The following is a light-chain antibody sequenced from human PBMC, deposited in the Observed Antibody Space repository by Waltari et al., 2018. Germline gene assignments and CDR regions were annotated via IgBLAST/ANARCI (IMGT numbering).Light chain of an antibody. J-gene: IGLJ3*02. CDR2: EVS. Sequence: HSALTQPPSVSDSPGPSVPLSCAASSMDVGSSKRLSWYQQPPGTAPKLMIYEVSNRPSGVPDRFSGSKSGNTASLTISGLQAEDEADYYCSSYTSSSTWVFGGGTKLTVL. V-gene: IGLV2-18*02. CDR1: SMDVGSSKR. CDR3: SSYTSSSTWV.